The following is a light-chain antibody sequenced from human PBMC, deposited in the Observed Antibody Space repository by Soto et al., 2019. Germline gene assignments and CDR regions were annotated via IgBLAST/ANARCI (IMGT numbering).Light chain of an antibody. CDR1: QTIVSTY. CDR3: QHYSGSPPRT. CDR2: GTS. J-gene: IGKJ1*01. Sequence: EVVLTQSPGTLSLSPGERATLYCRTSQTIVSTYLAWYQQKAGQAPRLLMYGTSSRATGIPDRFSGSGSGTDFTLTISSVEPEDLAIYYCQHYSGSPPRTFGQGTKVEIK. V-gene: IGKV3-20*01.